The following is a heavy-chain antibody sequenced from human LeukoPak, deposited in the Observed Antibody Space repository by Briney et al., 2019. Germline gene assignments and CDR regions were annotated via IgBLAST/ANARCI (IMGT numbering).Heavy chain of an antibody. J-gene: IGHJ4*02. Sequence: GGSLRLSRAASGFTFSSYAMSWVRQAPGKGLEWVSAISGSGGSTYYADSVKGRYTISRDNSKNTLYLQMNSLRAEDTAVYYCAKDQTGGRLVPAAIPFDYWGQGTLVTVSS. CDR2: ISGSGGST. V-gene: IGHV3-23*01. CDR1: GFTFSSYA. D-gene: IGHD2-2*02. CDR3: AKDQTGGRLVPAAIPFDY.